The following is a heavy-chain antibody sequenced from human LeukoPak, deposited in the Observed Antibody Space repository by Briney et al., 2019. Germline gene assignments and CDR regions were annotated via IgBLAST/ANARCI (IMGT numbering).Heavy chain of an antibody. CDR2: IYPGDSDT. V-gene: IGHV5-51*01. J-gene: IGHJ5*02. Sequence: GESLKISCKGSGYSFTSYWIGWVRQMPGKGLEWMGIIYPGDSDTRYSPSFQGQVTISADKSISTAYLQWSSLKASDTALYSCARRNTIFDNWFDPWGQGTLVTVSS. CDR1: GYSFTSYW. CDR3: ARRNTIFDNWFDP. D-gene: IGHD3-9*01.